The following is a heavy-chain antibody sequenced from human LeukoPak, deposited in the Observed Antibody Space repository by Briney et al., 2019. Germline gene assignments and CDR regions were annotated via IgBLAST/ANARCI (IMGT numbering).Heavy chain of an antibody. D-gene: IGHD5-18*01. CDR3: ARDSRYGYGYYYYYMDV. CDR1: GFTFSSYE. J-gene: IGHJ6*03. CDR2: ISSSGSTI. V-gene: IGHV3-48*03. Sequence: GGSLRLSCAASGFTFSSYEMNWVRQAPGKGLERVSYISSSGSTIYYADSVKGRFTISRDNAKNSLYLQMNSLRAEDTAVYYCARDSRYGYGYYYYYMDVWGKGTTVTISS.